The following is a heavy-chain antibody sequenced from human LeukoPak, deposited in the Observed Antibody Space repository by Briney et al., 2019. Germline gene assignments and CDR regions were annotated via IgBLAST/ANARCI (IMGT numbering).Heavy chain of an antibody. Sequence: PSETLSLTCAVYGGSFSGYYWSWIRQPPGKGLEWIGEINHSGSTNYNPSIKSRVTISVDTSKNQFSLKLSSVTAADTAVYYCARGKVAQHYYYYYMDVWGKGTTVTVSS. CDR2: INHSGST. V-gene: IGHV4-34*01. J-gene: IGHJ6*03. D-gene: IGHD5-12*01. CDR1: GGSFSGYY. CDR3: ARGKVAQHYYYYYMDV.